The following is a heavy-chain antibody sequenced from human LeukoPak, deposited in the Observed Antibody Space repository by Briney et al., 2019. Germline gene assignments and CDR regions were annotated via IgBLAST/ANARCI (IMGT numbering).Heavy chain of an antibody. CDR2: IYYSGST. Sequence: SETLSLTCTVSGGSISSSSYCWGWIRQPPRKGLEWIGSIYYSGSTYYNPSLKSRVTISVDTSKNQFSLKLSSVTAADTAVYYCARLEEAAAGTRGGYYFDYWGQGTLVTVSS. J-gene: IGHJ4*02. D-gene: IGHD6-13*01. V-gene: IGHV4-39*01. CDR1: GGSISSSSYC. CDR3: ARLEEAAAGTRGGYYFDY.